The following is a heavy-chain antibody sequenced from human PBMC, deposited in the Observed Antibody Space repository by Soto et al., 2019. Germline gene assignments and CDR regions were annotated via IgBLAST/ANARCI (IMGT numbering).Heavy chain of an antibody. CDR1: GYSLTSYW. CDR2: IYPGDSDT. D-gene: IGHD1-26*01. CDR3: ARPHLLPPLPNDY. Sequence: GESLRISCKGSGYSLTSYWIGWVRQMPGKGLEWMGIIYPGDSDTRYSPSFQGQVTISADKSISTAYLQWSSLKASDTAMYYCARPHLLPPLPNDYSGQAPLVTVS. V-gene: IGHV5-51*01. J-gene: IGHJ4*02.